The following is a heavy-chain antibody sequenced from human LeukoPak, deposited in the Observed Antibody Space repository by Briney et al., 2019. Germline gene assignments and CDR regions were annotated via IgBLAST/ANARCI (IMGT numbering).Heavy chain of an antibody. Sequence: GGSLRLSCAVSGFTFSSYAMHWVRQAPGKGLEWVAVISYDGSNKYYADSVKGRFTISRDNSKNTLYLQMNSLRAEDTAVYYCARPVTGNQHWGQGTLVTVSS. CDR3: ARPVTGNQH. V-gene: IGHV3-30-3*01. CDR2: ISYDGSNK. CDR1: GFTFSSYA. J-gene: IGHJ1*01. D-gene: IGHD3-10*01.